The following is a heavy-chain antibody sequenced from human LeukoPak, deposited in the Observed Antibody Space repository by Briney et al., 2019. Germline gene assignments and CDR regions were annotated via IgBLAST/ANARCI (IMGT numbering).Heavy chain of an antibody. CDR1: GFTFSSYA. J-gene: IGHJ6*02. CDR3: AKFSRRDYYYGMDV. V-gene: IGHV3-23*01. Sequence: AGGSLRLSCAASGFTFSSYAMSWVRQAPGKGLEWVSAISGSGGSTYYADSVKGRFTISRDNSKNTLYLQMNSLRAEDTAVYYCAKFSRRDYYYGMDVWGQGTTVTVSS. CDR2: ISGSGGST.